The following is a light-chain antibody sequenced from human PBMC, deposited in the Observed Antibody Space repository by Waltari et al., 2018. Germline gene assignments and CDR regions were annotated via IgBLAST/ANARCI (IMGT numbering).Light chain of an antibody. CDR1: SSSIGAGYD. J-gene: IGLJ2*01. Sequence: QSVLTQPPSVSGAPGQRVTISCTGSSSSIGAGYDVNWYQQLPGTAPKLLIYGNSNRPSGVPVRFSGSKAGTSASLAITGLQAEDEADYYCQSYDSSLSGSVFGGGTILTVL. CDR2: GNS. CDR3: QSYDSSLSGSV. V-gene: IGLV1-40*01.